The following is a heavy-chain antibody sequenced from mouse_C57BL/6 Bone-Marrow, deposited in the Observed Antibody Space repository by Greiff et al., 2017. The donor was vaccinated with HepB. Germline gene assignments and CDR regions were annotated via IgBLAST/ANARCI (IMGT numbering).Heavy chain of an antibody. CDR2: INSDGGST. V-gene: IGHV5-2*01. J-gene: IGHJ3*01. Sequence: EVKVVDSGGGLVQPGESLKLSCESNEYEFPSHDMSWVRKTPEKRLELVAAINSDGGSTYYPDTMERRFIISRDNTKKTLYLQMSSLRSEDTALYYCARLYSNWGFAYWGQGTLVTVSA. CDR3: ARLYSNWGFAY. D-gene: IGHD2-5*01. CDR1: EYEFPSHD.